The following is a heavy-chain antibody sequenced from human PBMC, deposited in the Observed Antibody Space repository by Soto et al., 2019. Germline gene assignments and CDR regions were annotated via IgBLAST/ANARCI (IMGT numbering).Heavy chain of an antibody. CDR2: IHPSGGST. V-gene: IGHV1-46*01. D-gene: IGHD3-9*01. CDR3: ARERGVLRYFDWSPQPYYYYGMDV. J-gene: IGHJ6*02. CDR1: GHSFTNYY. Sequence: ASVKVSCKASGHSFTNYYMHWVRQAPGQGFEWMGIIHPSGGSTNYAQKFRGRVTMTRDTSTSTVYMELSSLRSDDTAVYYCARERGVLRYFDWSPQPYYYYGMDVWGQGTSVTVSS.